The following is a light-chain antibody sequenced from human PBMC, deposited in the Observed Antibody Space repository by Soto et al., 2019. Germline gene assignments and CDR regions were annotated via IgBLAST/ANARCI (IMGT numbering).Light chain of an antibody. V-gene: IGLV2-8*01. J-gene: IGLJ2*01. Sequence: QSALTQPPSASGSPGQSVTSSCTGTSSDVGGYNYVSWYQQHPGKAPKLMIYEVSKRPSGVPDRFSGSNSGNTASLTVSGLQAEDEADYYCSSSAVSNTVVFGGGTKL. CDR2: EVS. CDR3: SSSAVSNTVV. CDR1: SSDVGGYNY.